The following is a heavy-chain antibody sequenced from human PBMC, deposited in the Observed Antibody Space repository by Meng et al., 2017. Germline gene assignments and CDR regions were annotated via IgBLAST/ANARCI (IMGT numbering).Heavy chain of an antibody. CDR2: IKQDGSEK. CDR1: GFTFSSYW. Sequence: GGSLRLSCAASGFTFSSYWMSWVRQAPGKGLEWVANIKQDGSEKYYVDSVKGRFTISRDNAKNSLYLQMNSLRAEDTAVYYCARRTRCSSTSCSSSDNWFDPWGQGTLVTVSS. D-gene: IGHD2-2*01. J-gene: IGHJ5*02. V-gene: IGHV3-7*01. CDR3: ARRTRCSSTSCSSSDNWFDP.